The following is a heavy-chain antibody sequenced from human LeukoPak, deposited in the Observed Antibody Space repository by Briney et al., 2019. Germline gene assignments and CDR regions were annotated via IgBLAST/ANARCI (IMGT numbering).Heavy chain of an antibody. V-gene: IGHV4-59*08. CDR3: ARRNYGDYDHYFDY. CDR1: GGSIGGYH. J-gene: IGHJ4*02. Sequence: PSETLSLTCTVSGGSIGGYHWSWIRQPPGKGLEWIGFISFSGSTNYNPSLKSRVTISGDSSRNQFSLRLSSVTAADTAVYFCARRNYGDYDHYFDYWGQGILVTVSS. D-gene: IGHD4-17*01. CDR2: ISFSGST.